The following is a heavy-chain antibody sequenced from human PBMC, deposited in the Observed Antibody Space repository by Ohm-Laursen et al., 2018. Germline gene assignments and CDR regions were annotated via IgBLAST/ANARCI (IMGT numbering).Heavy chain of an antibody. CDR1: GGSMNTHEYY. CDR3: VRQIERDGYDS. J-gene: IGHJ5*01. V-gene: IGHV4-39*01. D-gene: IGHD5-24*01. Sequence: SETLSLTCSVSGGSMNTHEYYWGWIRQPPGKGLERLGSMFYSGSTFYSPSFRGRVTMSADTSRNQFSLILNSVAAADTAVYFCVRQIERDGYDSWGQGTLVTVSS. CDR2: MFYSGST.